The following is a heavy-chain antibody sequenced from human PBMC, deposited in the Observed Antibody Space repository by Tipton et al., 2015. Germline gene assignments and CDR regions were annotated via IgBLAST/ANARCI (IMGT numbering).Heavy chain of an antibody. D-gene: IGHD6-13*01. CDR1: GFSIGDYW. CDR2: IKQDGSDK. J-gene: IGHJ4*02. V-gene: IGHV3-7*03. Sequence: GSLRLSCAASGFSIGDYWMSWVRQAPGKGLQWVANIKQDGSDKYYVDSVKGRFTISRDNSKNSLYLQMNSLRAEDTAVYYCARRGTGSSWSHLDYWGQGTLVTVSS. CDR3: ARRGTGSSWSHLDY.